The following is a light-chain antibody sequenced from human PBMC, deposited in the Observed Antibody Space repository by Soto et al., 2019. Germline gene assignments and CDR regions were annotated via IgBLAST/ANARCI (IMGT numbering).Light chain of an antibody. CDR2: GVS. J-gene: IGKJ2*01. Sequence: EIVLTQSPGTLSLSPGERATLSCRASQSFSYNFLAWYQQKPGQAPRLLIYGVSNRATGIPDRFSGSGSGTDFTLTIGRLEPEDFAMYYCQQYTSLPLTFGQGTKLDIK. V-gene: IGKV3-20*01. CDR1: QSFSYNF. CDR3: QQYTSLPLT.